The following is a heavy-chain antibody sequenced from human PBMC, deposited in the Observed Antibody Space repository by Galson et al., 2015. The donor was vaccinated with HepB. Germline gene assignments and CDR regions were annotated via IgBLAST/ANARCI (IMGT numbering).Heavy chain of an antibody. CDR2: INAGNGNT. V-gene: IGHV1-3*01. CDR1: GYTFTSYA. J-gene: IGHJ4*02. Sequence: SVKVSCKASGYTFTSYAMHWVRQAPGQRLEWMGWINAGNGNTKYSQKFQGRVTITRDTSASTAYMELSSLRSEDTAVYYCARVVEGSGSYYRKYDYWGQGTLVTVSS. CDR3: ARVVEGSGSYYRKYDY. D-gene: IGHD3-10*01.